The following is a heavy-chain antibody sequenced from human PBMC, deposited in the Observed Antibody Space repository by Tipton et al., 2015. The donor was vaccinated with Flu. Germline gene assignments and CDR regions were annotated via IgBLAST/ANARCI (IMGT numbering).Heavy chain of an antibody. CDR3: ARDRVLFCGADCYPDYYYYYGLDV. CDR1: GFTFSSYA. Sequence: GSLRLSCAASGFTFSSYAMSWVRQAPGKGLEWVSAISGSGGSTYYADSVKGRFTISRDNSKNTLYLQMNSLRAEDTAVYYCARDRVLFCGADCYPDYYYYYGLDVWGQGTTVTVSS. J-gene: IGHJ6*02. CDR2: ISGSGGST. D-gene: IGHD2-21*02. V-gene: IGHV3-23*01.